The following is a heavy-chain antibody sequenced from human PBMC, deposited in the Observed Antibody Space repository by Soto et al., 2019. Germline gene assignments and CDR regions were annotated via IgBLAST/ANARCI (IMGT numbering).Heavy chain of an antibody. J-gene: IGHJ6*02. Sequence: EVQLLESGGGLVQPGGSLRLSCAASGFTFSSYAMSWVRQAPAKGLEWVSTISGSDSTSYYADSVKGRFTISRDNSKNTLYLQMNSLRAGDTAVYYCARSIAVPIYYYGMDVWGQGPTVTVSS. CDR1: GFTFSSYA. D-gene: IGHD6-19*01. V-gene: IGHV3-23*01. CDR2: ISGSDSTS. CDR3: ARSIAVPIYYYGMDV.